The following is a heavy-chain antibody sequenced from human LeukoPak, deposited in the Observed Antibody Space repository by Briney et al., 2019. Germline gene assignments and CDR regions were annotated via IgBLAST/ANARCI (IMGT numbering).Heavy chain of an antibody. Sequence: GASVKVSCKASGGTFSSYAIGWVRQAPGQGLEWMGGIIPIFGTANYAQKFQGRVTITADKSTSTAYMELSSLRSEDTAVYYCARGIMTTRPSSGALPGEHEWGQGTLVTVSS. V-gene: IGHV1-69*06. CDR2: IIPIFGTA. CDR1: GGTFSSYA. CDR3: ARGIMTTRPSSGALPGEHE. J-gene: IGHJ4*02. D-gene: IGHD1-14*01.